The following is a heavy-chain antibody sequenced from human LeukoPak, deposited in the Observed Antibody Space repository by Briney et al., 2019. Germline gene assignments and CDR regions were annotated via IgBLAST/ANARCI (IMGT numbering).Heavy chain of an antibody. D-gene: IGHD4-23*01. J-gene: IGHJ4*02. CDR1: GFTFNNFA. CDR3: AKHPGPYGGNPFNS. CDR2: IIGRCGSS. Sequence: AGSLRLSCAASGFTFNNFALSWVRQAPEKGLEWAATIIGRCGSSSHAASVKGRFTISRDNANNTLYLHMSSLRADDTAVYYCAKHPGPYGGNPFNSWGLGMLVTVSS. V-gene: IGHV3-23*01.